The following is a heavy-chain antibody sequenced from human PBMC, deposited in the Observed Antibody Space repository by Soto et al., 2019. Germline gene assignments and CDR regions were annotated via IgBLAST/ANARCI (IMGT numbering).Heavy chain of an antibody. J-gene: IGHJ5*02. CDR2: INHSGST. Sequence: KPSETLSLTCAVYGGSFSGYYWSWIRQPPGKGPEWIGEINHSGSTNYNPSLKSRVTISVDTYKNQFSLKLSSVTAADTAVYYCARGRFIRFGELGDWFDPWGQGTLVTVSS. D-gene: IGHD3-10*01. CDR3: ARGRFIRFGELGDWFDP. CDR1: GGSFSGYY. V-gene: IGHV4-34*01.